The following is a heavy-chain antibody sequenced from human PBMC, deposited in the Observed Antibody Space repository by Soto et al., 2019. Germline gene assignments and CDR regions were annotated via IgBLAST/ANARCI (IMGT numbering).Heavy chain of an antibody. V-gene: IGHV4-59*08. CDR3: ARINKFGELLRWFDP. Sequence: SETLSLTCTVSGGSISSYYWSWIRQPPGKGLEWIGYIYYSGSTNYNPSLKSRVTISVDTSKNQFSLKPSSVTAADTAVYYCARINKFGELLRWFDPWGRGTLVTVSS. CDR1: GGSISSYY. CDR2: IYYSGST. D-gene: IGHD3-10*01. J-gene: IGHJ5*02.